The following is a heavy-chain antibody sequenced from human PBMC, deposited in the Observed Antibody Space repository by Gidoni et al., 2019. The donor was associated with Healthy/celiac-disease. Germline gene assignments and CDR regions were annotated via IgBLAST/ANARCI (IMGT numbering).Heavy chain of an antibody. CDR1: GGSISSSSYY. V-gene: IGHV4-39*07. J-gene: IGHJ5*02. CDR3: ARRLTASYGYRGWFDP. D-gene: IGHD5-18*01. CDR2: IYYSGST. Sequence: QLQLQESGQGLVKPSETLSITCTVSGGSISSSSYYWGWIRQPPGKGLELIGSIYYSGSTYYNPSLKSRVTISVDTSKNQFSLKLSSVTAADTAVYYCARRLTASYGYRGWFDPWGQGTLVTVSS.